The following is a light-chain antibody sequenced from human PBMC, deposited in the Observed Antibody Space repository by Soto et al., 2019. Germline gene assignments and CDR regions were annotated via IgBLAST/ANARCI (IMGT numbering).Light chain of an antibody. Sequence: QSVLTQPPSASGTPGQRVTISCSGSSSNIGSNSVNWYQKFPATAPKLLIYSNNQRPSGVPDRFSGSKSGTSASLAISGLHSEDEADDYCAAWDDSLNGVVFGGGTKLTVL. CDR2: SNN. V-gene: IGLV1-44*01. CDR1: SSNIGSNS. J-gene: IGLJ3*02. CDR3: AAWDDSLNGVV.